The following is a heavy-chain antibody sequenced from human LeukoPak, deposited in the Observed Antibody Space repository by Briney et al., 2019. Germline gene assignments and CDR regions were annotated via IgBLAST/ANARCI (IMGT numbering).Heavy chain of an antibody. Sequence: GGSLRLSCAASGFTLSTYGMHWARQAPGKGLEWVAFAPFDGSNEDYADSVKGRFTISRDNSKNTLYLQMNSLRAEDTAVYFCAKSMPRKGAWSWGQGTLVTVSS. V-gene: IGHV3-30*02. CDR1: GFTLSTYG. D-gene: IGHD1-26*01. CDR2: APFDGSNE. J-gene: IGHJ5*02. CDR3: AKSMPRKGAWS.